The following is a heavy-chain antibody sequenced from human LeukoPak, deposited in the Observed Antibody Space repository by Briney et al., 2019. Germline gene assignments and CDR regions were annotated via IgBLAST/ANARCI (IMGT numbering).Heavy chain of an antibody. CDR2: IRSKANSYTP. D-gene: IGHD6-13*01. J-gene: IGHJ4*02. CDR1: GFTFSGSS. V-gene: IGHV3-73*01. CDR3: TRPHADSKGYSSSKGY. Sequence: PGGSMRLACAASGFTFSGSSMHWVRQVAGKWLEWVGRIRSKANSYTPAYAASVKGRLTITRDDSKHTAYLQMNSLKTEEAAVYYCTRPHADSKGYSSSKGYWGQGTLVTVSS.